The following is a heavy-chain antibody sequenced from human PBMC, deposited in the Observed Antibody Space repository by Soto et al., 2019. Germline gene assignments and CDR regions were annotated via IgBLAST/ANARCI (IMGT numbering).Heavy chain of an antibody. J-gene: IGHJ4*02. D-gene: IGHD2-21*02. CDR1: GGSISSYY. V-gene: IGHV4-59*01. Sequence: PSETLSLTCTVSGGSISSYYWSWIRQPPGKGLEWIGYIYYSGSTNYNPSLKSRVTISVDTSKSQFSLKLSSVTAADTAVYYCARGALRGGDCYSYFDSWAQGTLVTVSS. CDR2: IYYSGST. CDR3: ARGALRGGDCYSYFDS.